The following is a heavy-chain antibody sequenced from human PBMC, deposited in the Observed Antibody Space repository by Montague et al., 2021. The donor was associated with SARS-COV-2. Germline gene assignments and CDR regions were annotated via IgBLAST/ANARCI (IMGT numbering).Heavy chain of an antibody. D-gene: IGHD3-10*01. V-gene: IGHV2-5*02. J-gene: IGHJ4*02. CDR2: IXXXYYK. CDR1: GFSLSTSGVG. Sequence: VKPTQTLTRTCTFSGFSLSTSGVGVGWLRKPPGKSLEWLALIXXXYYKHYSPSLKSRLTITKDTSNNQVVLTMPNMDPVDTATYYCAHRAGKWFGESRKYYFDYWGQGTLVTVSS. CDR3: AHRAGKWFGESRKYYFDY.